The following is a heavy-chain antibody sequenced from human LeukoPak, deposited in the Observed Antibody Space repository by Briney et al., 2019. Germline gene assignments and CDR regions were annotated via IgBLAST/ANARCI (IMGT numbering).Heavy chain of an antibody. J-gene: IGHJ4*02. V-gene: IGHV1-46*01. Sequence: ASVNVSCKASGYTFTIYYMRWVRQAPGQGLEWMGIINPSGGSTSYAQKFQGRVTMTRDTSTSTVYMELSSLRSEDTAVYYCARDYGYSSGWYVGEYYFDYWGQGTLVTVSS. CDR3: ARDYGYSSGWYVGEYYFDY. CDR1: GYTFTIYY. D-gene: IGHD6-13*01. CDR2: INPSGGST.